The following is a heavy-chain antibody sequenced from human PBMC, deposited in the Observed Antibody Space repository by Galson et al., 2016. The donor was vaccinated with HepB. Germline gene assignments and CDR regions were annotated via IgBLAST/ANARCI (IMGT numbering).Heavy chain of an antibody. CDR3: ARGHIGKSGTTWGFHGMDV. V-gene: IGHV4-4*02. CDR2: IYHSGST. CDR1: GGSISSLDW. J-gene: IGHJ6*02. D-gene: IGHD1-7*01. Sequence: SETLSLTCTVSGGSISSLDWWTWVRQSPEKGLEWIGEIYHSGSTHYTSSLESRVTISVDKSKSQFSLTLRSVTAADTAVYYCARGHIGKSGTTWGFHGMDVWGQGTTVIVSS.